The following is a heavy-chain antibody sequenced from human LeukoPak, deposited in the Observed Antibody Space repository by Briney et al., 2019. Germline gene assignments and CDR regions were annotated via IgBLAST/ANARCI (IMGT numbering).Heavy chain of an antibody. CDR1: GFTFSSYA. J-gene: IGHJ4*02. CDR3: ASRLTIAAAPDY. V-gene: IGHV4-34*01. Sequence: GSLRLSCAASGFTFSSYAMSWIRQPPGKGLEWIGEINHSGSTNYNPSLKSRVTISVDTSKNQFSLKLSSVTAADTAVYYCASRLTIAAAPDYWGQGTLVTVSS. D-gene: IGHD6-13*01. CDR2: INHSGST.